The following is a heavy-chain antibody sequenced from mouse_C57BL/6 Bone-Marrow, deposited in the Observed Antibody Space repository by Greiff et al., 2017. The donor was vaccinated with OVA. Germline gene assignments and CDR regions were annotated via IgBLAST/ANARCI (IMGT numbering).Heavy chain of an antibody. CDR2: IYPGDGDT. J-gene: IGHJ3*01. V-gene: IGHV1-80*01. CDR1: GYAFSSYW. Sequence: VQRVESGAELVKPGASVKISCKASGYAFSSYWMNWVKQRPGKGLEWIGQIYPGDGDTNYNGKFKGKATLTAHKSSSTAYMQLSSLTSEDSAVYVCARGGGFAYWGQGTLVTVSA. CDR3: ARGGGFAY.